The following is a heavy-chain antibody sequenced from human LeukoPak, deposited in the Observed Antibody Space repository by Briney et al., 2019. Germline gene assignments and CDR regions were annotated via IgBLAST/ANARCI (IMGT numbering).Heavy chain of an antibody. V-gene: IGHV1-46*01. CDR2: INIPSGGST. D-gene: IGHD1-26*01. J-gene: IGHJ4*02. Sequence: ASVKVSCKASGYPFTSYYIHWVRQAPGQGLEWVGIINIPSGGSTSYGQKFQGRVTMTRDTSTSTVYMELSSLRSEDTAVYYCTRGHIVGANDWGQGTLVTVSS. CDR1: GYPFTSYY. CDR3: TRGHIVGAND.